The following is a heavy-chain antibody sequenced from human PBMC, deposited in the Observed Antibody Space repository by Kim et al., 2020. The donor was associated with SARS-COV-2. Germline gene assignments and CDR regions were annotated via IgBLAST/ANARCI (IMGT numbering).Heavy chain of an antibody. D-gene: IGHD2-8*01. CDR3: ARGYYH. V-gene: IGHV4-34*01. J-gene: IGHJ5*02. CDR1: GGSFSGYS. CDR2: INHSGST. Sequence: SETLSLTCAVYGGSFSGYSWSWIRQPPGKGLEWIGEINHSGSTNYNPSLKRRVTISVDTSKNQFSLKLSSVTAADTAVYYCARGYYHWGQGTLVTVSS.